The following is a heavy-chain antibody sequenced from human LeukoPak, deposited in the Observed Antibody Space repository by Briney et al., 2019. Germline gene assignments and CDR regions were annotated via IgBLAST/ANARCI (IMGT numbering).Heavy chain of an antibody. CDR2: IYYSGST. CDR3: AGGGGGGPLGRLYFQH. Sequence: PSETLSLTCTVSGGSISSSSYYWGWIRQPPGKGLEWIGSIYYSGSTYYNPSLKSRVTISVDTSKNQFSLKLSSVTAADTAVYYCAGGGGGGPLGRLYFQHWGQGTLVTVSS. J-gene: IGHJ1*01. V-gene: IGHV4-39*07. CDR1: GGSISSSSYY. D-gene: IGHD3-16*01.